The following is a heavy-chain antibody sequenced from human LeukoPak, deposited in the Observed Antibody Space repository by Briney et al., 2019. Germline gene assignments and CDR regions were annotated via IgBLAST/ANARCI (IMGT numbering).Heavy chain of an antibody. CDR2: IGGRNDRT. CDR3: AKDPNPFYDFWSGYK. D-gene: IGHD3-3*01. J-gene: IGHJ4*02. CDR1: GFTFTGHT. Sequence: GGSLRLSCAASGFTFTGHTMTWLRQAPGKGLEWVSIIGGRNDRTYYADSVKGRFTISRDNSKNTLYLQMNSLRGEDTAVYYCAKDPNPFYDFWSGYKWGQGTLVTVSS. V-gene: IGHV3-23*01.